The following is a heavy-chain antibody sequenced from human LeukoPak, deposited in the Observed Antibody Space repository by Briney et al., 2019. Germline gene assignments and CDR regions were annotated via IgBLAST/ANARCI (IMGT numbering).Heavy chain of an antibody. V-gene: IGHV3-53*01. D-gene: IGHD6-13*01. Sequence: GGSLRLSCAASGFSVSSNYMTWVRQAPGKGLEWVSLIHSDESTFYADSVKGRFTISRDNSKNTMYLQMNSLRAEDTAVYYCATDVNTPIGYWGQGTLVTVSS. CDR1: GFSVSSNY. J-gene: IGHJ4*02. CDR3: ATDVNTPIGY. CDR2: IHSDEST.